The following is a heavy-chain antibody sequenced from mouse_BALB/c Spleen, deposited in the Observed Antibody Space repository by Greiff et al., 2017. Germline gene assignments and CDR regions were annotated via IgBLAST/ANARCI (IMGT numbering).Heavy chain of an antibody. V-gene: IGHV5-12-2*01. CDR1: GFSLTGYG. J-gene: IGHJ2*01. CDR2: ISNGGGST. D-gene: IGHD2-4*01. Sequence: VQLKESGPGLVAPSQSLSITCTVSGFSLTGYGVNWVRQTPEKRLEWVAYISNGGGSTYYPDTVKGRFTISRDNAKNTLYLQMSSLKSEDTAMYYCARYDYDGRNYFDYWGQGTTLTVSS. CDR3: ARYDYDGRNYFDY.